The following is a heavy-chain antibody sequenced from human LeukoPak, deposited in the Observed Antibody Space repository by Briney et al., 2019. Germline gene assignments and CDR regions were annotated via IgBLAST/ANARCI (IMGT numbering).Heavy chain of an antibody. J-gene: IGHJ4*02. V-gene: IGHV4-34*01. CDR2: INHSGST. CDR3: ARRGRWLQNYFFDY. Sequence: SETLSLTCAVYGGSFSGYYWSWIRQPPGKGLEWIGEINHSGSTNYNPSLKSRVTISVDTSKNQFSLKLSSVTAADTAVYYCARRGRWLQNYFFDYXXQGTLVTVXS. D-gene: IGHD5-24*01. CDR1: GGSFSGYY.